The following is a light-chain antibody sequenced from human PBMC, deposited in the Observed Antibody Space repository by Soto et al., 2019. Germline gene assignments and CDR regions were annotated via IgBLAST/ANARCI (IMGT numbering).Light chain of an antibody. Sequence: QSALTQPASVSGSPGQSITISCTGTSSDVGGYNYVSWYQQHPGKAPKLMIYDVSNRPSGVSNRFSDSKSGNTASLTISGLQAEDEADYYCSSYTSSAYGFGTGTKLTVL. V-gene: IGLV2-14*01. CDR2: DVS. CDR1: SSDVGGYNY. J-gene: IGLJ1*01. CDR3: SSYTSSAYG.